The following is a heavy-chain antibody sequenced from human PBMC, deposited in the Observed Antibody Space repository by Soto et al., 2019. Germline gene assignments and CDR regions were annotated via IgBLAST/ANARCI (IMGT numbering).Heavy chain of an antibody. CDR2: ISWNSGSI. CDR1: GFTFNDYA. D-gene: IGHD2-15*01. Sequence: LRLSCAASGFTFNDYAMHWVRQAPGKGLEWVSGISWNSGSINYADSVKGRFTISRDNAKNSLYLQMNSLRAEDTALYYCAKDNRGYCSGGSCTVYFDYWGQGTLVTVSS. J-gene: IGHJ4*02. V-gene: IGHV3-9*01. CDR3: AKDNRGYCSGGSCTVYFDY.